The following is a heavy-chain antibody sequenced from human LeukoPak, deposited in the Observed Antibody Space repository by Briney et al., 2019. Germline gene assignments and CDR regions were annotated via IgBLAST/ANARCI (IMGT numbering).Heavy chain of an antibody. D-gene: IGHD2-2*01. J-gene: IGHJ4*02. Sequence: GASVKVSCKASGYTFTGYYMHWVRQAPGQGLGWMGWINPNSGGTNYAQKFQGRVTMTRDTSISTAYMELSRLKSDDTAVYYCALFPSTNHPLDYWGQGTLVTVSS. CDR2: INPNSGGT. CDR3: ALFPSTNHPLDY. CDR1: GYTFTGYY. V-gene: IGHV1-2*02.